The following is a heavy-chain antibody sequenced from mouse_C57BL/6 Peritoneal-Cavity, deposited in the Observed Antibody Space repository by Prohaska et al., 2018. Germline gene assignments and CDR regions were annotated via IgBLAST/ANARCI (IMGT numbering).Heavy chain of an antibody. Sequence: FTFTSYWITWVKQRPGQGLEWIGDIYPGSGSTNYNEKFKSKATLTVDTSSSTAYMQLSSLTSEDSAVYYCARDYYAYYWGQGTTLTVSS. V-gene: IGHV1-55*01. CDR2: IYPGSGST. CDR3: ARDYYAYY. CDR1: FTFTSYW. J-gene: IGHJ2*01. D-gene: IGHD1-1*01.